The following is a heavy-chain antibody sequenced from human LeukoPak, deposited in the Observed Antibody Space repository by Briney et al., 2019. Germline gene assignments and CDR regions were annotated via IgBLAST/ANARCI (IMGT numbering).Heavy chain of an antibody. CDR3: ARRELGGAFDI. D-gene: IGHD3-10*01. CDR2: IYYSGST. CDR1: GGSISSSSYY. Sequence: PSETLSLTCTVSGGSISSSSYYWGWIRQPPGKGLEWIGSIYYSGSTYYNPSLKSRVTISVDTSENQFSLKLSSVTAADTAVYYCARRELGGAFDIWGQGTMVTVSS. J-gene: IGHJ3*02. V-gene: IGHV4-39*01.